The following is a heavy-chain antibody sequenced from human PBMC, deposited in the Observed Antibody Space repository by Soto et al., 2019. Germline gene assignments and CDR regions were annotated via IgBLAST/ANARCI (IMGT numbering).Heavy chain of an antibody. CDR2: IIPIFGTA. CDR3: ARESTTLFGVANLDY. J-gene: IGHJ4*02. V-gene: IGHV1-69*13. Sequence: SVKVSCKASGGTFSSYAISWVRQAPGQGLEWMGGIIPIFGTANYAQKFQGRVTITADESTSTAYMELSSLRSEDTAVYYCARESTTLFGVANLDYWGQGTLVTGSS. D-gene: IGHD3-3*01. CDR1: GGTFSSYA.